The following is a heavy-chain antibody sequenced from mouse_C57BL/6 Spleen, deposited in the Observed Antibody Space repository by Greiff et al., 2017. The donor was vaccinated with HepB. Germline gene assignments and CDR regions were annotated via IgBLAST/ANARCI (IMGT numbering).Heavy chain of an antibody. CDR3: ARRHITTVGATDY. Sequence: EVQLQQSGPELVKPGASVKISCKASGYTFTDYYMNWVKQSHGKSLEWIGDINPNNGGTSYNQKFKGKATLTVDKSSSTAYMELRSLTSEDSAVYYCARRHITTVGATDYWGQGTTLTVSS. D-gene: IGHD1-1*01. CDR1: GYTFTDYY. V-gene: IGHV1-26*01. CDR2: INPNNGGT. J-gene: IGHJ2*01.